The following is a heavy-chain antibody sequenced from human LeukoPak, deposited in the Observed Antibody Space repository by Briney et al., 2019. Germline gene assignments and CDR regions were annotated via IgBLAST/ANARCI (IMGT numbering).Heavy chain of an antibody. V-gene: IGHV4-34*01. CDR2: INHSGST. D-gene: IGHD3-16*02. CDR1: GGSISSYY. CDR3: ARGPYDYVWGSYRYLDSYFDY. Sequence: SETLSLTCTVSGGSISSYYWSWIRQPPGKGLEWIGEINHSGSTNYNPSLKSRVTISVDTSKNQFSLKLSSVTAADTAVYYCARGPYDYVWGSYRYLDSYFDYWGQGTLVTVSS. J-gene: IGHJ4*02.